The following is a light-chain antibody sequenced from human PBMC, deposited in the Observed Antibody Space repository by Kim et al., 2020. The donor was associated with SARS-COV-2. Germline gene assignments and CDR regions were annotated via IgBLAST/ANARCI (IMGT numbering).Light chain of an antibody. Sequence: SASVGDRVTITCRASQSISSWLAWYQQKPGKAPKLLIYDASSLESGVPSRFRGSGSGTEFTLTISSLQPDDFATYYCQQYNSYPSFGGGTKVDIK. V-gene: IGKV1-5*01. CDR2: DAS. CDR3: QQYNSYPS. CDR1: QSISSW. J-gene: IGKJ4*01.